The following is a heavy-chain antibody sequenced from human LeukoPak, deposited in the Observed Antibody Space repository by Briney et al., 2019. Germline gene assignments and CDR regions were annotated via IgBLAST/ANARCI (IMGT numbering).Heavy chain of an antibody. CDR2: INPSGGST. CDR1: GYTFTSYY. D-gene: IGHD3-22*01. Sequence: GSVKVSCKASGYTFTSYYMHWVRQAPGQGLEWMGIINPSGGSTSYAQKFQGRVTMTRDTSTSTVYMELSSLRSEDTAVYYCARGGYYYDSSGYYWGSDWFDPWGQGTLVTVSS. J-gene: IGHJ5*02. V-gene: IGHV1-46*01. CDR3: ARGGYYYDSSGYYWGSDWFDP.